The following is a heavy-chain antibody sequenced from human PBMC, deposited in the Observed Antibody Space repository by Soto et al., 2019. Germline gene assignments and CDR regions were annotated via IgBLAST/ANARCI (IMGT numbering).Heavy chain of an antibody. V-gene: IGHV1-46*01. CDR3: ARAEGLRVSPSLSRGAFDI. CDR1: GYTFTSYY. CDR2: INPSGGST. D-gene: IGHD3-3*01. J-gene: IGHJ3*02. Sequence: ASVKVSCKASGYTFTSYYMHWVRQAPGQGLEWMGIINPSGGSTSYAQKFQGRVTMTRDTSTSTVYMELSSLRSEDTAVYYCARAEGLRVSPSLSRGAFDIWGQGTMVT.